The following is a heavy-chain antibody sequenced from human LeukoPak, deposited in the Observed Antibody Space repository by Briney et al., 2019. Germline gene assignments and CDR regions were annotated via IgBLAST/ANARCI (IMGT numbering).Heavy chain of an antibody. CDR2: ISSSSSYI. CDR1: GVTVRNNY. Sequence: GGSLRLSCVDSGVTVRNNYMSWVRQAPGEGLEWVSSISSSSSYIYYADSVKGRFTISRDNAKNSLYLQMNSLRAEDTAVYYCARTHSSGWYSVDYWGQGTLVTVSS. V-gene: IGHV3-21*01. D-gene: IGHD6-19*01. CDR3: ARTHSSGWYSVDY. J-gene: IGHJ4*02.